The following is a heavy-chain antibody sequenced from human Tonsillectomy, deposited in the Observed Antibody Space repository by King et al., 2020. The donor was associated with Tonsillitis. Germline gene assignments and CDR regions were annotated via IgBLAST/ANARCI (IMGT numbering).Heavy chain of an antibody. CDR3: ARDCRDCYLVSDVFDV. V-gene: IGHV3-33*05. J-gene: IGHJ3*01. D-gene: IGHD2-21*02. Sequence: VQLVESGGGVVQPGRSLRLSCEVSGFIFSKYGMHWVRQAAGKGLEWVAVISFDGRNIYYGDSVKGRFTISRDNSKNTLYLQVNSLRAEDTAMYYCARDCRDCYLVSDVFDVWGLGTMVTVSS. CDR2: ISFDGRNI. CDR1: GFIFSKYG.